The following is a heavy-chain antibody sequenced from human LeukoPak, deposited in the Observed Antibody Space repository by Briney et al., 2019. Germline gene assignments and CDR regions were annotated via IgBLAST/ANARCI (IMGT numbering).Heavy chain of an antibody. CDR3: AKNLRGIVVVPAATWGGNWFDP. CDR1: GFTFSSYG. Sequence: GGSLRLSCAASGFTFSSYGMHWVRRAPGKVLEWVAVISYDGSNKYYADSVKGRFTIYRDNSKNTLYLQMNSLRAEDTAVYYCAKNLRGIVVVPAATWGGNWFDPWGQGTLVTVSS. D-gene: IGHD2-2*01. J-gene: IGHJ5*02. V-gene: IGHV3-30*18. CDR2: ISYDGSNK.